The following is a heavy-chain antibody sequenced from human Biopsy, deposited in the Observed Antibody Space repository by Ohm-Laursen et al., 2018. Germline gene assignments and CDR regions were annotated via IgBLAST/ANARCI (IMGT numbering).Heavy chain of an antibody. D-gene: IGHD3-9*01. CDR2: INPNSGNA. V-gene: IGHV1-2*02. CDR1: GDTFAGYY. CDR3: ARVPAYPSIDGYYGLDL. Sequence: SVNVSCKASGDTFAGYYLHWVRQAPGHGLEWMGWINPNSGNANYAQSFQGRLTVTRDTSISTAYMELTSLTFDDTAIYYCARVPAYPSIDGYYGLDLWGQGTTVIVSS. J-gene: IGHJ6*02.